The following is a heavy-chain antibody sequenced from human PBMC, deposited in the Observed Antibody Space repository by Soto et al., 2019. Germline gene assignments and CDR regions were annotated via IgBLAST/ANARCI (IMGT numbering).Heavy chain of an antibody. V-gene: IGHV4-30-4*01. Sequence: QVQLQESGPGLVKPSQTLSLACTVSGVSVGSGEYYYSWIRQPPGKGLEWIGYIYDSGITNYTPYLTGRVTMSLDRANNQVSLTLSSVTAADTAVYFCARDVAHGYTENVWGQGTMVTVSS. CDR2: IYDSGIT. CDR1: GVSVGSGEYY. J-gene: IGHJ3*01. D-gene: IGHD5-18*01. CDR3: ARDVAHGYTENV.